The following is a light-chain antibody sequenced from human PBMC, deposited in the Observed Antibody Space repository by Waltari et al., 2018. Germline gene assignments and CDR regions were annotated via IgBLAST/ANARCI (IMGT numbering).Light chain of an antibody. CDR1: QSISNW. V-gene: IGKV1-5*03. J-gene: IGKJ2*01. CDR3: QQYNTYPFT. Sequence: DIQMTQSPSTLSASIGDRVTITCRASQSISNWLALYQQIPGKAPKLLIYMAFSLETGVPSRFRGSGSGTEFTLTISSLQPGDFATYYCQQYNTYPFTFGLGTKLESK. CDR2: MAF.